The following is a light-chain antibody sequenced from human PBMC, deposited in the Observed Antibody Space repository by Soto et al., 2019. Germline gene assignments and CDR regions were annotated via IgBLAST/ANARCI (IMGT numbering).Light chain of an antibody. CDR2: GAS. V-gene: IGKV3-15*01. Sequence: EIVMTQSPATLSVSPGERATLSCRASQSVSTNLAWYQQKPGQAPRLLIHGASTRATGIPARFSGSGSGTDFTLTISRLEPEDFATYYCQQYNSYPWTFGQGTKVDIK. CDR1: QSVSTN. J-gene: IGKJ1*01. CDR3: QQYNSYPWT.